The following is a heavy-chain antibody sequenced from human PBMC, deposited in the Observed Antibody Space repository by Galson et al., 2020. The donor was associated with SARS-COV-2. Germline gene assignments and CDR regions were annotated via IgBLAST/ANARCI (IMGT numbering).Heavy chain of an antibody. V-gene: IGHV4-59*08. J-gene: IGHJ2*01. CDR3: ARGPVTIFGVALYWYFDL. CDR2: IYYSGST. CDR1: GGSISSYY. D-gene: IGHD3-3*01. Sequence: SETLSLTCTVSGGSISSYYWSWIRQPPGKGLEWIGYIYYSGSTNYNPSLKTRVTISVDTSKNQFSLTLSSVTAADTAVYYCARGPVTIFGVALYWYFDLWGRGTLVTVSS.